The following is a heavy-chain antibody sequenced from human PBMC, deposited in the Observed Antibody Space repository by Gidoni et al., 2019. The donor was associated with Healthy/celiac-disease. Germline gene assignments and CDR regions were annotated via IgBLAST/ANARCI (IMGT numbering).Heavy chain of an antibody. D-gene: IGHD3-22*01. Sequence: GWIRQPPGKGLEWIGSIYYSGSTYYNPSLKSRVTISVDTSKNQFSLLSSVTAADTAVYYCARQSNYYDSSGYYYFDYWGQGTLVTVSS. J-gene: IGHJ4*02. CDR3: ARQSNYYDSSGYYYFDY. CDR2: IYYSGST. V-gene: IGHV4-39*01.